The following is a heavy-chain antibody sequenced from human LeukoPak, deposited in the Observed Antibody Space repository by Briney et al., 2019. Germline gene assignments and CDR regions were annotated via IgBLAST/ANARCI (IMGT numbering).Heavy chain of an antibody. Sequence: SETLSLTCAVYGGSFSGYYWSWIRQPPGKGLEWTGEINHSGSTNYNPSLKSRVTISVDTSKNQFSLKLSSVTAADTAVYYCASLGVVVPNFDYWGQGTLVTVSS. J-gene: IGHJ4*02. CDR1: GGSFSGYY. D-gene: IGHD2-2*01. CDR3: ASLGVVVPNFDY. V-gene: IGHV4-34*01. CDR2: INHSGST.